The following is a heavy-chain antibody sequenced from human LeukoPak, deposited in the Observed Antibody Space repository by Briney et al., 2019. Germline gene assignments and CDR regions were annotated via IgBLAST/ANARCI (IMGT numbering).Heavy chain of an antibody. CDR1: GFTFSDYY. D-gene: IGHD3-16*01. CDR3: ARSRGATH. V-gene: IGHV3-11*03. Sequence: PGGSLRLSCAASGFTFSDYYMSWSRQAPGEGLEWVSYIGGSSGYTDYAGSVKGRFTISRDNAKNSLYLQMTSLRVEDTAVYYCARSRGATHWGQGTLVTVSS. CDR2: IGGSSGYT. J-gene: IGHJ4*02.